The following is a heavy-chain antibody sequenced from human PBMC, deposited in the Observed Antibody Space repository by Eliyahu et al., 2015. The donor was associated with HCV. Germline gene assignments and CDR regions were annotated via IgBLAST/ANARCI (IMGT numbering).Heavy chain of an antibody. V-gene: IGHV3-48*01. Sequence: VQLVESGGGLVQPGGSXXXXCAAXGFTFSXYSMNWVRXAPGKGLEWVSYISSSSSTIYYADSVKGRFTISRDNAKNSLYLQMNSLRAEDTAVYYCARVLLGQWLGTDYWGQGTLVTVSS. D-gene: IGHD6-19*01. CDR2: ISSSSSTI. CDR1: GFTFSXYS. J-gene: IGHJ4*02. CDR3: ARVLLGQWLGTDY.